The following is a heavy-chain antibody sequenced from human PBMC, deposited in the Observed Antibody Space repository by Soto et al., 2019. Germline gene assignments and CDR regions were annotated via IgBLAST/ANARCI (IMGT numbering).Heavy chain of an antibody. CDR2: ISSSSSTI. J-gene: IGHJ4*02. D-gene: IGHD6-19*01. CDR3: ARDQWGIAVAGTELDY. Sequence: EVPLVESGGGLVQPGGSLRLSCAASGFTFSSYSMNWVRQAPGKGLEWVSYISSSSSTIYYADSVKGRFTISRDNAKNSLYLQMNSLRAEDTAVYYCARDQWGIAVAGTELDYWGQGTLVTVSS. CDR1: GFTFSSYS. V-gene: IGHV3-48*01.